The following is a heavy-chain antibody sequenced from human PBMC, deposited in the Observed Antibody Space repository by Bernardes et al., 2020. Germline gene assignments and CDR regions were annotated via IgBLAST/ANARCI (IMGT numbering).Heavy chain of an antibody. V-gene: IGHV1-24*01. CDR2: FDPEDGET. Sequence: ASVKVSCKVSGYTLTELSMHWVRQAPGKGLEWMGGFDPEDGETIYAQKFQGRVTMTEDTSTDTAYMELSSLRSEDTAVYYCATVDIVGASSPRGPFDYWGQETLVTVSS. CDR3: ATVDIVGASSPRGPFDY. D-gene: IGHD1-26*01. CDR1: GYTLTELS. J-gene: IGHJ4*02.